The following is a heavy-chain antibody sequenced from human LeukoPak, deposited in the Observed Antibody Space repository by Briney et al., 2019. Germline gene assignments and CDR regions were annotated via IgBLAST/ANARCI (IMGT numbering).Heavy chain of an antibody. Sequence: PSETLSLTCIVAGYSISSGYYWGWIRQPPGKGLEWIGNIHHSGSTYYNPSLKSRVTISVDTSKNQLSLKLSSVTAADTAVYYCARVAAGIGFFQHSGQGTLVTVSS. CDR1: GYSISSGYY. J-gene: IGHJ1*01. CDR2: IHHSGST. V-gene: IGHV4-38-2*02. D-gene: IGHD6-13*01. CDR3: ARVAAGIGFFQH.